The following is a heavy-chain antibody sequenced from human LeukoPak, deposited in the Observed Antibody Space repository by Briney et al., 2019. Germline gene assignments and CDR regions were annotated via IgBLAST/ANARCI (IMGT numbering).Heavy chain of an antibody. V-gene: IGHV4-59*08. D-gene: IGHD2-2*01. J-gene: IGHJ3*02. Sequence: SETLSLTCTVSGGSISNYYWSWIRQPPGKGLEWIGYMYNSGSTNYNPYLESRVTISGDTSKNQFSLKLSSVTAADTAVYYCARSPCTSASCPRRNVFDIWGQGTMVTVSS. CDR3: ARSPCTSASCPRRNVFDI. CDR2: MYNSGST. CDR1: GGSISNYY.